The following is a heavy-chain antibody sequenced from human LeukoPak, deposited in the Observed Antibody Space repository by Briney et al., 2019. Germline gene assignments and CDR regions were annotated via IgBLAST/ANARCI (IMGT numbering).Heavy chain of an antibody. CDR2: IIPIFGAP. J-gene: IGHJ4*02. D-gene: IGHD6-19*01. CDR3: ARTPDIAVTGILSGYFAH. CDR1: GGSFSSYA. Sequence: GASVTDACKASGGSFSSYAISWVRPAPGQGLEWMGGIIPIFGAPEYAQKFQGRVTISADESTGTAYMELSSLRSEDTALYYCARTPDIAVTGILSGYFAHWGLGTLVSVSS. V-gene: IGHV1-69*13.